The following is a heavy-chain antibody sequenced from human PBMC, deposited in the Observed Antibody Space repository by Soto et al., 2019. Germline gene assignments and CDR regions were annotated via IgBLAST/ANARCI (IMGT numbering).Heavy chain of an antibody. CDR2: ISGSGGST. CDR3: AKTRRDITMIVGPFDY. CDR1: GFTFSSYA. J-gene: IGHJ4*02. D-gene: IGHD3-22*01. V-gene: IGHV3-23*01. Sequence: HPGGSLRLSCAASGFTFSSYAMSWFRQAPGKGLEWVSAISGSGGSTYYADSVKGRFTISRDNSKNTLYLQMNSLRAEDTAVYYCAKTRRDITMIVGPFDYWGQGAVVTVS.